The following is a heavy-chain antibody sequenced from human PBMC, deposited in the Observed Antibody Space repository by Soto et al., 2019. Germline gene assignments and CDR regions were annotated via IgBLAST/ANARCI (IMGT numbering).Heavy chain of an antibody. D-gene: IGHD4-17*01. J-gene: IGHJ3*02. V-gene: IGHV3-23*01. Sequence: EVQLLESGGGLVQPGGSLRLSCAASGFTFSSYAMSWVRQAPGKGLEWVSAISGSGGSTYYAYSVKGRFTISRDNSKNTLYLQMNSLRDEDTAVYYCAKCPGIYQTPYGDDDAFDIWGQGTMVTVSS. CDR2: ISGSGGST. CDR1: GFTFSSYA. CDR3: AKCPGIYQTPYGDDDAFDI.